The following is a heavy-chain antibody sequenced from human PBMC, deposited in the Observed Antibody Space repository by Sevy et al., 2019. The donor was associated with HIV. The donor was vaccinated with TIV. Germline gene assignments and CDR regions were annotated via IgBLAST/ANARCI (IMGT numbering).Heavy chain of an antibody. CDR3: ATTKDYYDSSGYPFDY. J-gene: IGHJ4*02. CDR1: GYTLTELS. V-gene: IGHV1-24*01. Sequence: ASVKVSCKVSGYTLTELSMHWLRQAPGKGLEWVGSFDPEDGETVYEHNFQGRVSMTEEKSTDTHYMEVISLKFEDTAVYYCATTKDYYDSSGYPFDYWGQGTLVTVSS. D-gene: IGHD3-22*01. CDR2: FDPEDGET.